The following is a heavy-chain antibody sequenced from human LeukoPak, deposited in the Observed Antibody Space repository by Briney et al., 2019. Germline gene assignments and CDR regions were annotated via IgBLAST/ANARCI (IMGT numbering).Heavy chain of an antibody. CDR1: GGSISSYY. CDR2: IYTSGST. D-gene: IGHD3-22*01. Sequence: PSETLSLTCSVPGGSISSYYWSWIRQPAGKGLEWIGRIYTSGSTNYNPSLRSRVTMSVDTSKNQFSLKLSSVTAADTAVYYCARDRYYYDSSSYRFDYWGRGTLVTVSS. CDR3: ARDRYYYDSSSYRFDY. J-gene: IGHJ4*02. V-gene: IGHV4-4*07.